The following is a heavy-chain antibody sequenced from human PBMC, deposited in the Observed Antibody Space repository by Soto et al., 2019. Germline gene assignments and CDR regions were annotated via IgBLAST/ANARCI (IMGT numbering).Heavy chain of an antibody. V-gene: IGHV4-59*01. Sequence: SETLSLTCTVSGGSISSYYWIWIRQPPGKGLEWIGYISYIVSTDYDPSVKSRFTRAVYTCKDLCCLKVRSVGAAATAVYYCSRVWNWNYVEPEGAFDIWGQGTMVTGSS. CDR2: ISYIVST. CDR1: GGSISSYY. D-gene: IGHD1-7*01. J-gene: IGHJ3*02. CDR3: SRVWNWNYVEPEGAFDI.